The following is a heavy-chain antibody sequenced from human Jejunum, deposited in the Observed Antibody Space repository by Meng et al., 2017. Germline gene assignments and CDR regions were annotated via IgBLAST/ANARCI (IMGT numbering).Heavy chain of an antibody. CDR3: ARGVGDIRFGFDY. CDR2: IYHSGRS. D-gene: IGHD3-16*01. Sequence: QVNFKDSGPGRVRPPGTLSLTCEVSGDSISSTSWWDWLRQPPGKGLEWIGEIYHSGRSNFIPSLKSRVSISLDESKNQFSLTLNSVTAADTAVYYCARGVGDIRFGFDYWGQGILVTVSS. J-gene: IGHJ4*02. CDR1: GDSISSTSW. V-gene: IGHV4-4*03.